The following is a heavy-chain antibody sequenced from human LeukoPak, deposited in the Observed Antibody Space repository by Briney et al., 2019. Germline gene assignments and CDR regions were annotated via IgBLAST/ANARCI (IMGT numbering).Heavy chain of an antibody. J-gene: IGHJ4*02. CDR3: AKDYSDSRVGDVFFEY. CDR1: GLTFSNYA. CDR2: ITSGFTP. D-gene: IGHD1-26*01. Sequence: GGSLRLSCAASGLTFSNYAMSCFRQAPGKGLEWVSGITSGFTPHYADSVKGRFTISRDNSKNTFHLQMNSLRAEDTAVYYCAKDYSDSRVGDVFFEYWGQGTLVTVSS. V-gene: IGHV3-23*01.